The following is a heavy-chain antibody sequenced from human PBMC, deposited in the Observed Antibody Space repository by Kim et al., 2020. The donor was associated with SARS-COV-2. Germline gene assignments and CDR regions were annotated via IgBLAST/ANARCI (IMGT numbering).Heavy chain of an antibody. J-gene: IGHJ4*02. CDR1: GFTFSNYC. CDR3: ARYPFLTGSDRGFFDY. CDR2: IKQDGSDK. D-gene: IGHD3-9*01. V-gene: IGHV3-7*01. Sequence: GGSLRLSCAASGFTFSNYCMSWVRQAPGKGLEWVANIKQDGSDKYYVDSVKGRFTISRDNAKNSLYLQMNSLRAEDTAVYYCARYPFLTGSDRGFFDYWGLGTLVTVSS.